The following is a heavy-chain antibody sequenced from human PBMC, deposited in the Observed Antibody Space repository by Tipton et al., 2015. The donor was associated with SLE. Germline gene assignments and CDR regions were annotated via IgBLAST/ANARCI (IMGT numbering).Heavy chain of an antibody. CDR3: ARGGRIAIFGVATDGAFDI. V-gene: IGHV4-59*01. Sequence: LRLSCTVSGGSISSYFWSWIRQPPGKGLEWIGYIYYSGSTNYNPSLKSRVTISVDTSKNQFSLKLSSVTAADTAVYYCARGGRIAIFGVATDGAFDIWGQGTRVTVSS. CDR1: GGSISSYF. J-gene: IGHJ3*02. CDR2: IYYSGST. D-gene: IGHD3-3*01.